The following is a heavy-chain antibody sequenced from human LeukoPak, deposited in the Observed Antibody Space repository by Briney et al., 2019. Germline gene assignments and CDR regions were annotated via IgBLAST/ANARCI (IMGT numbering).Heavy chain of an antibody. CDR1: GGTFSSYA. Sequence: ASVKVSCKASGGTFSSYAISWVRQAPGQGLEWMGGIIPIFGTANYAQKFQGRVTITADESTSTAYMELSSLRSEDTAVYYCARGGDYSYWFDPWGQGTLVTVSS. J-gene: IGHJ5*02. V-gene: IGHV1-69*13. D-gene: IGHD4-17*01. CDR3: ARGGDYSYWFDP. CDR2: IIPIFGTA.